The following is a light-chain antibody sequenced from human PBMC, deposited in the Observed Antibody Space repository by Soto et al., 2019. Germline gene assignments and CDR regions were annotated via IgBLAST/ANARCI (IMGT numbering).Light chain of an antibody. J-gene: IGLJ3*02. CDR1: SSDVGGYNY. V-gene: IGLV2-8*01. CDR3: NSYAGSNNCV. Sequence: QSALTQPPSASGSPGQSVTISCTGTSSDVGGYNYVSWYQQHPGKAPKLMIYEVSKRPSGVPDRFSGSKSGNTASLTVSGLQAEDEEDYYCNSYAGSNNCVFCGGTKLTVL. CDR2: EVS.